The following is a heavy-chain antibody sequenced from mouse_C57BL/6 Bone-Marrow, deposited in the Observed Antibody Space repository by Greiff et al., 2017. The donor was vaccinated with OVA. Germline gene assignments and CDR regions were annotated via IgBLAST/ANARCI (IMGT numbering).Heavy chain of an antibody. V-gene: IGHV14-4*01. CDR3: TTVWYSNYDY. CDR1: GFNIKDDY. CDR2: IDYENGDT. J-gene: IGHJ2*01. D-gene: IGHD2-5*01. Sequence: VQLQQSGAELVRPGASVKLSCTASGFNIKDDYMPWVKQRPEKGLEWIGWIDYENGDTEYAYNFQGRVTISADTSSNHLYLQLSSLTSEDTAVYYCTTVWYSNYDYWGQGTTLTVSS.